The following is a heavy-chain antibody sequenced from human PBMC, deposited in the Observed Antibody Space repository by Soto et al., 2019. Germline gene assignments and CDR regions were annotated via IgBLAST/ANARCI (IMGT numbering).Heavy chain of an antibody. V-gene: IGHV3-33*06. D-gene: IGHD4-4*01. CDR2: IFRDGNTK. CDR1: GFSFSNYG. CDR3: TNWRDSFKIDY. J-gene: IGHJ4*02. Sequence: GWSLILSCAASGFSFSNYGMHWVRQAPGKGLEWVAAIFRDGNTKQYADSVKGRFSVSRDNSQNTLYLQMNSLRTEDTAVYYCTNWRDSFKIDYWGQGALVTVSS.